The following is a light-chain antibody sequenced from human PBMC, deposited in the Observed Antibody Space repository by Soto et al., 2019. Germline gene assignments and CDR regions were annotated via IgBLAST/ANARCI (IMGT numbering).Light chain of an antibody. CDR3: QQYKKWPRT. CDR1: QSVSSN. Sequence: ETVMSQSPATLSVSPGERATLSCRASQSVSSNFAWYQQKPGQAPRLLIYDASTRATGIPDRFSGSGSGTEFTLTISSLQSEDFAVYYCQQYKKWPRTFGHGTKVDIK. V-gene: IGKV3-15*01. CDR2: DAS. J-gene: IGKJ1*01.